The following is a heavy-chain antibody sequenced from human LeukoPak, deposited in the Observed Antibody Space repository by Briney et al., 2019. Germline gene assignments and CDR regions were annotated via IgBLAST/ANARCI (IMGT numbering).Heavy chain of an antibody. CDR3: AKDNDFWSGYFGY. Sequence: GGSLRLSCAASGFTFGRHGMHWVRQAPGEGLEWVAFIRFDEINKYYADSVEGRFTISRDNSKNTLYLQMNSLRGEDTAIYYCAKDNDFWSGYFGYWGQGTLVTVSS. V-gene: IGHV3-30*02. CDR1: GFTFGRHG. J-gene: IGHJ4*02. CDR2: IRFDEINK. D-gene: IGHD3-3*01.